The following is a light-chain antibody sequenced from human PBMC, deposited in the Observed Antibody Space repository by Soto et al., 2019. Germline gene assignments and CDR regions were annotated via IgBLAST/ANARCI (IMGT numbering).Light chain of an antibody. V-gene: IGLV2-11*01. CDR3: CSYAGSYTYV. CDR2: DVS. Sequence: QSVVTQPRSVSGSPGQSVTISCTGTSSGVGGYNYVSWYQQHPGKAPKLMIYDVSKRPSGVPDRFSGSKSGNTASLTISGLQSEDEADYYCCSYAGSYTYVFGTGTKLTVL. CDR1: SSGVGGYNY. J-gene: IGLJ1*01.